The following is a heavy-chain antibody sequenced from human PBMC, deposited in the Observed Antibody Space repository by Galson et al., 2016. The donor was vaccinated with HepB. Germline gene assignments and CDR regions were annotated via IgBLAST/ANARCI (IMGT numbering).Heavy chain of an antibody. D-gene: IGHD5-12*01. V-gene: IGHV6-1*01. CDR1: GDSVSRNTAA. CDR2: TYYRSKWSS. Sequence: CAISGDSVSRNTAAWNWIRQSPSRGLEWLGRTYYRSKWSSGYAVSMKSRITINADTSMDQFSLQLNSVTHEDTAVYYCASGTGAYVQWGQGTLVTVSS. CDR3: ASGTGAYVQ. J-gene: IGHJ4*02.